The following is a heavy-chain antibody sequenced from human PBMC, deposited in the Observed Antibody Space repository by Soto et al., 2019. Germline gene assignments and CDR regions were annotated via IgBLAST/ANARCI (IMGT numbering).Heavy chain of an antibody. CDR2: INAGNGNT. CDR3: ARSAVTVYFDY. J-gene: IGHJ4*02. D-gene: IGHD2-21*02. CDR1: VYSFTSYA. Sequence: XSVKVSCKASVYSFTSYAMHWVRQAPGQRLEWMGWINAGNGNTKYSQKFQGRVTITRDTSASTAYMELSSLRSEDTAVYYCARSAVTVYFDYWGQGTLVTVSS. V-gene: IGHV1-3*01.